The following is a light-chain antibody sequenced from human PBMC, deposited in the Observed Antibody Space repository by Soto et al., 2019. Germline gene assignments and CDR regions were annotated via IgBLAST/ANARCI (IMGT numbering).Light chain of an antibody. J-gene: IGKJ2*01. CDR1: QSISSW. CDR2: DAS. V-gene: IGKV1-5*01. CDR3: QQYNSYSPT. Sequence: DIQMTQSPSTLSTSVGDRVTITCRASQSISSWLAWYQQKPGKAPKLLIYDASSLESGVPSRFSGSGSGTEFTLTISSLQHDYFATYYCQQYNSYSPTFGQGTKLEIK.